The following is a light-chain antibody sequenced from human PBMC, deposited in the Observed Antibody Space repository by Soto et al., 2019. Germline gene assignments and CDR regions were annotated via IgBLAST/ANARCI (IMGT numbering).Light chain of an antibody. CDR2: DAS. CDR1: QSVSSY. J-gene: IGKJ4*01. V-gene: IGKV3-11*01. Sequence: EILFTQSPATLSLSPGERATLSCRASQSVSSYLAWYQQTNGQAPRLLIYDASNRDTGIPARFSGSGSGTDCTLPLSRLEPEDFEVYYCQQRSNWLLTFGGGTKVDIK. CDR3: QQRSNWLLT.